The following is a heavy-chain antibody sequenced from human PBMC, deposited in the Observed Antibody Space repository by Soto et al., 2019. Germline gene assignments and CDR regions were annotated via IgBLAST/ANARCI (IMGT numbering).Heavy chain of an antibody. CDR3: ARGRVPGAGPAAFDI. CDR1: GGAFQKYI. D-gene: IGHD3-10*02. Sequence: QVQLVQSGAEVKKPGSSVKVSCRSSGGAFQKYIINWVRQAPGQGPEWMGGIIPMFATPTFAQKFQGRLTILATDSANTGTMELSSLRSDDTAVYYCARGRVPGAGPAAFDIWGLGTMVSVSS. CDR2: IIPMFATP. J-gene: IGHJ3*02. V-gene: IGHV1-69*01.